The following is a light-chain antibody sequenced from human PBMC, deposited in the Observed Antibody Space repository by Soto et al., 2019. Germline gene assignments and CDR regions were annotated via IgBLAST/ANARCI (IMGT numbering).Light chain of an antibody. CDR3: MQGTHWPST. J-gene: IGKJ5*01. Sequence: VVMAQSPLSLPVTLGQPASISCRSNQSLVHSDGIAYFSWFQQRPGRSPRRLIYKVSNRDSGVPARFSSSGSGTDFAQKSSRVEAEDVGDYYCMQGTHWPSTFGQGTRLEIK. V-gene: IGKV2-30*02. CDR2: KVS. CDR1: QSLVHSDGIAY.